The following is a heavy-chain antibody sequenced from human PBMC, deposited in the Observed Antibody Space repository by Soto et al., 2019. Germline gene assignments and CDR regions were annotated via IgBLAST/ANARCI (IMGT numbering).Heavy chain of an antibody. V-gene: IGHV1-2*02. CDR1: GYTITNHY. CDR3: ARERYTGYNLLDY. J-gene: IGHJ4*02. CDR2: INPSSGDT. D-gene: IGHD1-1*01. Sequence: QVQLVQSGAEVKKPGASVTVSCTASGYTITNHYIHWVRQAPGQGLEWMGWINPSSGDTNFAHKFQVRVTMPRDTSISTAYMDLRRLTSDDTAVYYCARERYTGYNLLDYWGQGTLVTVSS.